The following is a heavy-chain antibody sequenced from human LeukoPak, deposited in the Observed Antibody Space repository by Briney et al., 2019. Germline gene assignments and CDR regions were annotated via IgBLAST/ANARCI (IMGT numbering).Heavy chain of an antibody. J-gene: IGHJ4*02. D-gene: IGHD6-13*01. Sequence: AAKVSCKASGGTFRSYAISWVRQAPGQGLEWMGGIIPIFGTANYAQKFQGRVTLTADESTSTAYMELSSLRSEDTAVYYCARGYSSSWYSLGGYWGQGTLVTVSS. V-gene: IGHV1-69*13. CDR1: GGTFRSYA. CDR3: ARGYSSSWYSLGGY. CDR2: IIPIFGTA.